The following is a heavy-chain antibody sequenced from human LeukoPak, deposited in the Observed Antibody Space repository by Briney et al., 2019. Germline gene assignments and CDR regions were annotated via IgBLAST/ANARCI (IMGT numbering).Heavy chain of an antibody. J-gene: IGHJ4*02. D-gene: IGHD6-13*01. V-gene: IGHV3-30*18. CDR3: AKDARIAAAGTGYYFDY. Sequence: GRSLRLSCAASGFTFSSYGMHWVRQAPGKGLEWVAVISYDGSNKYYADSVKGRFTISRDNSKNTLYLQMNSVRAEDTAVYYCAKDARIAAAGTGYYFDYWGQGTLVTVSS. CDR1: GFTFSSYG. CDR2: ISYDGSNK.